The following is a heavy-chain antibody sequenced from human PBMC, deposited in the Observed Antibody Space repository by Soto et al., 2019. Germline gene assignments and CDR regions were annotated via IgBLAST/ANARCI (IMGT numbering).Heavy chain of an antibody. CDR3: ARDGGVGGSYYLDY. CDR1: GFTFDTFA. D-gene: IGHD1-26*01. CDR2: ISVSEDST. Sequence: EVQLLESGGGLAQPGGSLRLSCAASGFTFDTFAMIWVRQAPGKGLEWVSRISVSEDSTYYADSVKGRFTISRDNSKSTLYLQMNSLRAEDTAVYYCARDGGVGGSYYLDYWGQGTSVTVSS. V-gene: IGHV3-23*01. J-gene: IGHJ4*02.